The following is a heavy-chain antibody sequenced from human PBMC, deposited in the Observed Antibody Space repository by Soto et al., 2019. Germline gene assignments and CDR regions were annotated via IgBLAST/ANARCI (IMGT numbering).Heavy chain of an antibody. D-gene: IGHD2-8*02. Sequence: QVQLVQSGAEVKKPGASVKVSCKASGYTFTSYGISWVRQAPGQGLEWMGWRRAYNGNTNYAQKLQGRVTMTTDTSTSTAYKELRNLRSDDTAVYYCARELATWTGGAFDIWGQGTMVTVSS. J-gene: IGHJ3*02. CDR3: ARELATWTGGAFDI. V-gene: IGHV1-18*01. CDR1: GYTFTSYG. CDR2: RRAYNGNT.